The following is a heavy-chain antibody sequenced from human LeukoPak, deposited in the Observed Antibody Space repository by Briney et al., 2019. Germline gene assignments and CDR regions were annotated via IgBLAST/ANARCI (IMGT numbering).Heavy chain of an antibody. D-gene: IGHD3-22*01. CDR2: INHSGST. J-gene: IGHJ4*02. CDR3: ARLGPGSVSGAYHYDSSGNYYFDY. V-gene: IGHV4-34*01. Sequence: SETLSLTCAVYGGSFSGYYWSWIRQPPGKGLEWIGEINHSGSTNYNPSLKSRVTISVDTSKNQFSLKLSSVTAADTAVYYCARLGPGSVSGAYHYDSSGNYYFDYWGQGTLVTVSS. CDR1: GGSFSGYY.